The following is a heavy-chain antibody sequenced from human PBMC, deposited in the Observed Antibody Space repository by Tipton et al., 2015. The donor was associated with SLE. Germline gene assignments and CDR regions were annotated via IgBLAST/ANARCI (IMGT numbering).Heavy chain of an antibody. CDR3: ARSPRGDWDY. CDR1: GGSISSSSYY. CDR2: IYYSGST. Sequence: TLSLTCTVSGGSISSSSYYRGWIRHPPGKGLEWIGSIYYSGSTYYNPSLKSRVTISVDTSKNQFSLKLSSVTAADTAVHYCARSPRGDWDYWGQGTLVTVSS. V-gene: IGHV4-39*07. J-gene: IGHJ4*02. D-gene: IGHD3/OR15-3a*01.